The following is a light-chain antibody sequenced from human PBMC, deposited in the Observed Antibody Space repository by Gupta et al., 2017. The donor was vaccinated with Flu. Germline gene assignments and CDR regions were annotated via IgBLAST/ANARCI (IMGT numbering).Light chain of an antibody. V-gene: IGKV4-1*01. J-gene: IGKJ2*01. CDR2: WAS. CDR3: QQYDNTPYT. CDR1: QSGLYSSDNKKY. Sequence: DIVLTQSPDSLSVSLGERATINCKSSQSGLYSSDNKKYLAWYQQKPGQPPKLLIYWASARESGVPDRFSGSGSGTDFTLTISSLQAEDVAVYYCQQYDNTPYTFGQGTKLEIK.